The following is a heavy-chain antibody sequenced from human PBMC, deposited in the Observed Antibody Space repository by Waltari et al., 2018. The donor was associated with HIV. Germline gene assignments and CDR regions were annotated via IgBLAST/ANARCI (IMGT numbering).Heavy chain of an antibody. D-gene: IGHD5-12*01. CDR1: GASISSGNTY. Sequence: QVQLQESGPGLVKPSQTLSLTCTVSGASISSGNTYWSWIRQPAGKGLAWIVRIYSSGSTNYNPSLKSRVTISLDTSKNQFSLKLTSVTAADSAVYYCARARVRSGYGLYYYYGLDVWGQGTTVTVSS. CDR2: IYSSGST. CDR3: ARARVRSGYGLYYYYGLDV. J-gene: IGHJ6*02. V-gene: IGHV4-61*02.